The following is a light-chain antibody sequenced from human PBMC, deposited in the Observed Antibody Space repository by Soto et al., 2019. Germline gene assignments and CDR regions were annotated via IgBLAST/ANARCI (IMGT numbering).Light chain of an antibody. V-gene: IGLV2-14*01. CDR1: SSDVGAYDY. CDR3: TSHTTSTTLPVV. CDR2: EVS. J-gene: IGLJ2*01. Sequence: QSALTQPASVSGSHGQSITLSCTGTSSDVGAYDYVSWYQQHPGRAPKLIIFEVSNRPSGVSNRFSGSKSANTASLTISGLQAEDEAHYYCTSHTTSTTLPVVFGGGTKLTVL.